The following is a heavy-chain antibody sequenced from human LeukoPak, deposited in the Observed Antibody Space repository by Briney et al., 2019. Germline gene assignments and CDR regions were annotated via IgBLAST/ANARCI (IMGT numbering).Heavy chain of an antibody. CDR3: ARGRCSSTSCYTEYYYYYMDV. J-gene: IGHJ6*03. Sequence: SETLSLTCTVSGGSTSSSSYYWGWIRQPPGKGLEWIGSIYYSGSTYYNPSLKSRVTISVDTSKNQFSLKLSSVTAADTAVYYCARGRCSSTSCYTEYYYYYMDVWGKGTTVTVSS. V-gene: IGHV4-39*07. CDR1: GGSTSSSSYY. CDR2: IYYSGST. D-gene: IGHD2-2*02.